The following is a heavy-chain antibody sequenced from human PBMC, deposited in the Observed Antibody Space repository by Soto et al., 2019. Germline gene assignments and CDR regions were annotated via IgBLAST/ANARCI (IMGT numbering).Heavy chain of an antibody. CDR1: GYSFTSYW. D-gene: IGHD2-15*01. J-gene: IGHJ6*02. CDR3: ATACPHSLHYYYGMDV. CDR2: IYPGDSDT. Sequence: GASLKISCKGSGYSFTSYWIGWVRQMPGKGLEWMGIIYPGDSDTRYSPSFQGQVTISADKSISTAYLQWSSLKASDTAMYYCATACPHSLHYYYGMDVWGQGTTVTVSS. V-gene: IGHV5-51*01.